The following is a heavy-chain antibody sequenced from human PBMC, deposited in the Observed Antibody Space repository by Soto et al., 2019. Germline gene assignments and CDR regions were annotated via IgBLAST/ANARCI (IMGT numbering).Heavy chain of an antibody. CDR1: GGSFSGYY. J-gene: IGHJ3*02. V-gene: IGHV4-34*01. Sequence: SETLSLTCAVYGGSFSGYYWSWIRQPPGKGLEWIGEINHSGSTNYNPSLKSRVTISVDTSKNQFSLKLSSVTAADTAVYYCASLYSSSWYRAFDIWGQGTMVTVSS. CDR3: ASLYSSSWYRAFDI. D-gene: IGHD6-13*01. CDR2: INHSGST.